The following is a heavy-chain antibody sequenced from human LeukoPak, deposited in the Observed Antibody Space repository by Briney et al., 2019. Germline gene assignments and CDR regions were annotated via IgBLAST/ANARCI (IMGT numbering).Heavy chain of an antibody. CDR1: GDSISSSKYY. Sequence: TPSETLSLTCTVSGDSISSSKYYWGWIRQSPGKGLEWIGSIYKSGSTFYNPSLKSRVIISVDTSRNQFSLKLNSVSAADTAVYYCARSLSVAGLTWGQGTLVAVSS. V-gene: IGHV4-39*01. CDR3: ARSLSVAGLT. J-gene: IGHJ5*02. CDR2: IYKSGST. D-gene: IGHD6-19*01.